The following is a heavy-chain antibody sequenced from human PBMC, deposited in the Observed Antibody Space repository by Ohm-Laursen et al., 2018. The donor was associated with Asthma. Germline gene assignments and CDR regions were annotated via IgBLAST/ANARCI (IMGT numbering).Heavy chain of an antibody. V-gene: IGHV3-30*04. CDR3: AKGDLGWYGNSAYSH. Sequence: SSLRLSCSASGFTFSNFAMHWVRQAPGKGLEWVAVISYDGSNKYYADSVKGRFTISRDNSKNTLYLQMNSLRAEDTALYYCAKGDLGWYGNSAYSHWDQGTLVTVSS. CDR1: GFTFSNFA. J-gene: IGHJ4*02. CDR2: ISYDGSNK. D-gene: IGHD3-22*01.